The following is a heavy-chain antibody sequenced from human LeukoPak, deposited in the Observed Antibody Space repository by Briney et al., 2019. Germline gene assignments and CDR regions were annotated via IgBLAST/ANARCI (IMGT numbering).Heavy chain of an antibody. Sequence: GGSLRLSCAASGFTFSSYWMSWVRQAPGKGLEWVANIKQDGTEKSYVDSVKGRFTISRDNAKNSLYLQMNTLRVEDTAVYYCAKLAKYFYGSETYYFFEHWGQGTPVTASS. CDR2: IKQDGTEK. V-gene: IGHV3-7*01. D-gene: IGHD3-10*01. J-gene: IGHJ4*02. CDR3: AKLAKYFYGSETYYFFEH. CDR1: GFTFSSYW.